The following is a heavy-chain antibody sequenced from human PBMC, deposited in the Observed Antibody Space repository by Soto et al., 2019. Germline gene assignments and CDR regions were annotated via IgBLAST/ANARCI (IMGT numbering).Heavy chain of an antibody. Sequence: EVQLVQSGAEMKKPGESLKISCKASGYTFISYWIAWVRQKPGKGLEWMGMIYPGDSDTRYSPSFQGQVTISADKSINTAYLQWSSLDASDTAVYYCARIIAASGTGFDYWGQGTLVAVSS. J-gene: IGHJ4*02. V-gene: IGHV5-51*01. CDR1: GYTFISYW. CDR3: ARIIAASGTGFDY. D-gene: IGHD3-16*02. CDR2: IYPGDSDT.